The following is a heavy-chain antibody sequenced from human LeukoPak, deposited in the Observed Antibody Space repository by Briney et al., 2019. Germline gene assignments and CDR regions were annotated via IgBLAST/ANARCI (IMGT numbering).Heavy chain of an antibody. CDR3: ARESLAVAGTWYFDY. D-gene: IGHD6-19*01. CDR2: IRYDGSNK. V-gene: IGHV3-33*01. J-gene: IGHJ4*02. CDR1: GFTFSSYG. Sequence: GSLRLSCAAPGFTFSSYGMHWVRQAPGKGLEWVAVIRYDGSNKYYADSVKGRFTISRDNSKNTLYLQMNRLRAEDTAVYYCARESLAVAGTWYFDYWGQGTLVTVSS.